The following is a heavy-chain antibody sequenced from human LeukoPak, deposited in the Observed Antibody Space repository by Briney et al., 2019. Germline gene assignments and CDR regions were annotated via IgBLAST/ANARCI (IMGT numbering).Heavy chain of an antibody. CDR3: ARELTVAGTGFDY. V-gene: IGHV1-69*04. Sequence: SVKVSCKASGGTFSSYAISWVRQAPGQGLEWMGRIIPILGIANYAQKFQGRVTITADKSTSTAYMELSSLRSEDTAVYYCARELTVAGTGFDYWGQGTLVTVSS. D-gene: IGHD6-19*01. CDR1: GGTFSSYA. J-gene: IGHJ4*02. CDR2: IIPILGIA.